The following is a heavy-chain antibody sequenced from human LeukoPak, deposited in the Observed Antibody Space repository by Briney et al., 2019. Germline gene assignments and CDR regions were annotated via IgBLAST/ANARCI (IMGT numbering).Heavy chain of an antibody. CDR3: ARGDRVGATFGNWFDP. CDR2: ISAYSGNT. D-gene: IGHD1-26*01. CDR1: GYTFTSSG. J-gene: IGHJ5*02. V-gene: IGHV1-18*01. Sequence: ASVKVSCKASGYTFTSSGISWVRQAPGQGLEWMGWISAYSGNTNYAQKLQGRVTMTADTSTSTAYMELRSLRSDDTAVYYCARGDRVGATFGNWFDPWGQGTLVTVSS.